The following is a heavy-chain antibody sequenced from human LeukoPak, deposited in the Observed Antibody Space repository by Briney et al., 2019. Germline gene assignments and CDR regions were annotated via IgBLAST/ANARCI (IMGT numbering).Heavy chain of an antibody. V-gene: IGHV3-53*01. CDR1: GFTVSSNY. J-gene: IGHJ3*02. D-gene: IGHD6-13*01. CDR3: ASQSYSRRDAFDI. Sequence: GGSLRLSCAASGFTVSSNYMSWVRQAPGKGLEWVSVIYSGGSTYYADSVKGRFTISRDNSKNTLYLQMNSLRAEDTAVYYCASQSYSRRDAFDIWGQGTMVTVSS. CDR2: IYSGGST.